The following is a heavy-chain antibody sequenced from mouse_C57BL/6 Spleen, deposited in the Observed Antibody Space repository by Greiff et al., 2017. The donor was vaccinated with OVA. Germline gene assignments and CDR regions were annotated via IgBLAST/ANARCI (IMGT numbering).Heavy chain of an antibody. J-gene: IGHJ3*01. CDR1: GFTFSDYG. V-gene: IGHV5-17*01. Sequence: EVKVVESGGGLVKPGGSLKLSCAASGFTFSDYGMHWVRQAPEKGLEWVAYISSGSSTIYYADTVKGRFTISRDNAKNTLFLQMTSLRSEDTAMYYCAPIYYYGSSSFAYWGQGTLVTVSA. CDR2: ISSGSSTI. D-gene: IGHD1-1*01. CDR3: APIYYYGSSSFAY.